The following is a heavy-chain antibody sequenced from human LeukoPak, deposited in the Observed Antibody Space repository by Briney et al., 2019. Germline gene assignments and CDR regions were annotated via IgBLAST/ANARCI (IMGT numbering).Heavy chain of an antibody. J-gene: IGHJ4*02. CDR3: ARASWIQNYDDWWGSYYFDY. CDR2: IYYSGST. Sequence: SETLSLTCTVSGGSVSSGSYYWSWIRQPPGKGLEWIGYIYYSGSTNYNPSLKSRVTISVDTSKNQFSLKLSSVTAAGTAVYYCARASWIQNYDDWWGSYYFDYWGQGTLVTVSS. D-gene: IGHD5-18*01. V-gene: IGHV4-61*01. CDR1: GGSVSSGSYY.